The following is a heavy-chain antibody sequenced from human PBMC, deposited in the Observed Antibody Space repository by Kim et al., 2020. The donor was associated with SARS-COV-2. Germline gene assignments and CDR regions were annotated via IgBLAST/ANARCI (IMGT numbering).Heavy chain of an antibody. CDR3: ARRQFTSGWYYFDY. J-gene: IGHJ4*02. D-gene: IGHD6-19*01. Sequence: YGDSVKGRFTISRDTAKNTLYLQMNSLRAEDTAVYYCARRQFTSGWYYFDYWGQGTLVTVSS. V-gene: IGHV3-74*01.